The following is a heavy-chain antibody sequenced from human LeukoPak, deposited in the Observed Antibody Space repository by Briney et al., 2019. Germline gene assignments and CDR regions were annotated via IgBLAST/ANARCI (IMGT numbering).Heavy chain of an antibody. CDR3: ARDALGNFFDY. Sequence: ETLSLTCTVSGGSISSSSYYWGWVRQAPGKGLEWVSVIYSGGSTYYADSVKGRFTISRDNSKNTLYLQMNSLRAEDTAVYYCARDALGNFFDYWGQGTLVTVSS. CDR1: GGSISSSSYY. CDR2: IYSGGST. J-gene: IGHJ4*02. V-gene: IGHV3-66*01.